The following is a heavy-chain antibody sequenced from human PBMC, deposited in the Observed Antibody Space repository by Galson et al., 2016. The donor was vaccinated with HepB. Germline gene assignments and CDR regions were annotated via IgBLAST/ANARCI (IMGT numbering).Heavy chain of an antibody. D-gene: IGHD1-14*01. V-gene: IGHV4-39*01. CDR2: IYYSGAT. J-gene: IGHJ6*02. Sequence: SETLSLTCTVSGPYSGSRTYYWAWIRQPPGKPLECIGNIYYSGATHYNPSLESRVTISLDASKNQFSLKLTSVTAADTAIYYCARDPGSSPPEYYYAMDVWGPGTTVTVSS. CDR1: GPYSGSRTYY. CDR3: ARDPGSSPPEYYYAMDV.